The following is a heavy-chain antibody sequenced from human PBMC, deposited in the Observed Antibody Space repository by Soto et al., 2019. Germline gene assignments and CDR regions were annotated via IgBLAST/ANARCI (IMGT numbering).Heavy chain of an antibody. D-gene: IGHD5-18*01. V-gene: IGHV4-30-2*01. CDR1: GCSISSGGYS. CDR2: IYHSGST. Sequence: SETLSLTCAVSGCSISSGGYSWSWIRQPPGKGLEWIGYIYHSGSTYYNPSLKSRVTISVDRSKNQFSLKLSSVTAADTAVYYCARHRYSYGVYYFDYWGQGTLVTVSS. CDR3: ARHRYSYGVYYFDY. J-gene: IGHJ4*02.